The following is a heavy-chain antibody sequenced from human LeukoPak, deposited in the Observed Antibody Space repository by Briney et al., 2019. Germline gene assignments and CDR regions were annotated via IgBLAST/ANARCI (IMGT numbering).Heavy chain of an antibody. Sequence: PSETLSLTCTVSGGSLSSSSYYWGWIRQPPGKGLEWIGSIYYSGSTYYNPSLKSRVTISVDTSKNQFSLKLSSVTAADTAVYYCARVGIAAAGIDYWGQGTLVTVSS. CDR1: GGSLSSSSYY. V-gene: IGHV4-39*07. D-gene: IGHD6-13*01. CDR3: ARVGIAAAGIDY. J-gene: IGHJ4*02. CDR2: IYYSGST.